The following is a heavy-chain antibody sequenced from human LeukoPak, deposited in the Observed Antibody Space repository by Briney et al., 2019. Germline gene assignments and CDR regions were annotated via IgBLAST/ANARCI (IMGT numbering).Heavy chain of an antibody. Sequence: SETLSLTCTVSGGSIRSYYWSWIRQPAGKGLEWIGRVYTSGLTGYNPSLKSRVTMSVDTSKNQLSLKLTSVTAADTAVYYCATSALDYGDFDSLFDCWGQGTLVTVSS. CDR1: GGSIRSYY. CDR2: VYTSGLT. D-gene: IGHD4-17*01. J-gene: IGHJ4*01. CDR3: ATSALDYGDFDSLFDC. V-gene: IGHV4-4*07.